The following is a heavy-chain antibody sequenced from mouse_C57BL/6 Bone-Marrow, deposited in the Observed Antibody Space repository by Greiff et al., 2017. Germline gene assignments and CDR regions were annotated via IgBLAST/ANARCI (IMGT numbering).Heavy chain of an antibody. CDR1: GYTFTSYG. J-gene: IGHJ3*01. CDR2: IYPRICDN. V-gene: IGHV1-81*01. Sequence: VQLQQSGAELARPGASVKLSCKASGYTFTSYGISWVKQRTGQGLEWIGEIYPRICDNYDNEKFKGKATLTADKSSSTAYMELRSLTSEDSAVYFCARPFYYDYDTFAYWGQGTLVTVSA. D-gene: IGHD2-4*01. CDR3: ARPFYYDYDTFAY.